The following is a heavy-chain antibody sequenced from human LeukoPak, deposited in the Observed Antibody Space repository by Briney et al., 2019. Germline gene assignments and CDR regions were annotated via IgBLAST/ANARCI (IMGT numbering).Heavy chain of an antibody. V-gene: IGHV3-23*01. CDR1: GFTFSSYP. CDR2: ISTSGGGT. CDR3: AKPAGSHYYDSSGYYFDY. D-gene: IGHD3-22*01. Sequence: GWSLRLSCAATGFTFSSYPLSWVRQAPGKGLEWVSAISTSGGGTYFTDSVKGRFTISRDNSKNTLYLQMNSLRADDTAVYYCAKPAGSHYYDSSGYYFDYWGQGTLVTVSS. J-gene: IGHJ4*02.